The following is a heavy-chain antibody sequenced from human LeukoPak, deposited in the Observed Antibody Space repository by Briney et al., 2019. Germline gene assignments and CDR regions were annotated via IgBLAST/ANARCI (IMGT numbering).Heavy chain of an antibody. J-gene: IGHJ4*02. CDR1: GGTFISYA. CDR3: ARDRGIAVAGTFNY. V-gene: IGHV1-69*04. CDR2: IIPILGIA. Sequence: SVKVSCKASGGTFISYAISWVRQAPGQGLEWMGRIIPILGIANYAQKFQGRVTITADKSTSTAYMELSSLRSEDTAVYYCARDRGIAVAGTFNYWGQGTLDTVSS. D-gene: IGHD6-19*01.